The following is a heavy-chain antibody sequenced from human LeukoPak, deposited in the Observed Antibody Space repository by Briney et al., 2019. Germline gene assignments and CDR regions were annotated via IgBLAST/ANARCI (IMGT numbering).Heavy chain of an antibody. D-gene: IGHD3-10*01. CDR3: ARDRLDYYGSGSYAFDI. CDR2: ISAYNGNT. V-gene: IGHV1-18*01. CDR1: GYTFTSYG. J-gene: IGHJ3*02. Sequence: ASVKVSCKASGYTFTSYGISWVRQAPGQGLEWMGWISAYNGNTNYAQKLQGRVTMTRDTSISTAYMELSRLRSDDTAVYYCARDRLDYYGSGSYAFDIWGQGTMVTVSS.